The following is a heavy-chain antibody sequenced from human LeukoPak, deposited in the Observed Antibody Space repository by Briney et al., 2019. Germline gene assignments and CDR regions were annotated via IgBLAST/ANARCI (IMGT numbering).Heavy chain of an antibody. Sequence: GGSLRLSCAASGFTVSSNYMSWVRQAPGKGLEWVSVIYSGGSTYYADSVKGRSTISRDNSKNTLYLQMNSLRAEDTAVYYCARERSTTNWFDPWGQGTLVTVSS. J-gene: IGHJ5*02. CDR3: ARERSTTNWFDP. V-gene: IGHV3-53*01. D-gene: IGHD2-2*01. CDR1: GFTVSSNY. CDR2: IYSGGST.